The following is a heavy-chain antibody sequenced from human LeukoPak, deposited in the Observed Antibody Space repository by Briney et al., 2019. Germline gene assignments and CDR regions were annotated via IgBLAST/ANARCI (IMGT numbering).Heavy chain of an antibody. CDR1: GGPITRYY. CDR2: IYYSGSA. V-gene: IGHV4-59*01. CDR3: AGGRYWSDYYYVGY. D-gene: IGHD3-3*01. Sequence: SETLSLTCTVSGGPITRYYWSWIPQPPGQGLEWIGYIYYSGSANYNPSLKSRLTISVDTSKNQFSLKLSSVSAAGRAVYYCAGGRYWSDYYYVGYWGEGGLAAVSS. J-gene: IGHJ4*02.